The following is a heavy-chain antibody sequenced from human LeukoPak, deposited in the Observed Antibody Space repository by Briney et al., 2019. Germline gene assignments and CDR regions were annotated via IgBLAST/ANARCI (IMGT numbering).Heavy chain of an antibody. V-gene: IGHV4-59*08. D-gene: IGHD2-21*01. J-gene: IGHJ4*02. CDR1: GGSISGYH. CDR2: IYYNGDT. CDR3: ARLGDCGHDCYSHDY. Sequence: SETLSLTCIVSGGSISGYHWGWVRQPPGKGLECISFIYYNGDTNYNPSLKSRVTKSVDTSKNQFSLKLSSVTAADTAVYYCARLGDCGHDCYSHDYWGQGTLVTASS.